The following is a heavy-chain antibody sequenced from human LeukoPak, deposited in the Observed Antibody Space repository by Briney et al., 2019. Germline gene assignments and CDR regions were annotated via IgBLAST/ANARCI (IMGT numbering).Heavy chain of an antibody. CDR3: VKGRGADDY. CDR1: GFTFSSYA. D-gene: IGHD3-10*01. V-gene: IGHV3-23*01. J-gene: IGHJ4*02. CDR2: ISGSGGST. Sequence: GGSLRLSCAASGFTFSSYAMSWVRQAPGKGLEWVSAISGSGGSTYYADSVKGRSTISRDNSKNTLYLQTNSLRAEDTAVYYCVKGRGADDYWGQGTLVTVSS.